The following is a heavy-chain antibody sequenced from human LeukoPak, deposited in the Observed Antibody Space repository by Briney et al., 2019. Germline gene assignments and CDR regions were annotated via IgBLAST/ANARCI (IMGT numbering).Heavy chain of an antibody. CDR3: ARGSRGTVVVAASAFDI. V-gene: IGHV4-30-4*01. CDR2: IYYSGST. CDR1: GGSISSGDYY. D-gene: IGHD2-15*01. J-gene: IGHJ3*02. Sequence: PSQTLSLTCTVSGGSISSGDYYWSWLRQPPGKGLEWIGYIYYSGSTYYNPSLKSRVTISVDTSKNQFSLKLSSVTAADTAVYYCARGSRGTVVVAASAFDIWGQGTFLTVSS.